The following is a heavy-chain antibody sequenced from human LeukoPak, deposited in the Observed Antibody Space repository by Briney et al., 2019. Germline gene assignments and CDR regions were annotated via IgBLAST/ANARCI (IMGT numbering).Heavy chain of an antibody. CDR3: AKDLTIFGVVILDY. V-gene: IGHV3-23*01. CDR2: ISGSGGST. Sequence: GGSLRLSCAASGFTFSSYAMSWVRQAPGKGLEWVSAISGSGGSTYYADSVKGRFTISRDNSKNTLYLQMNSLRAEDTAVYYCAKDLTIFGVVILDYWGQGTLVTVSS. CDR1: GFTFSSYA. D-gene: IGHD3-3*01. J-gene: IGHJ4*02.